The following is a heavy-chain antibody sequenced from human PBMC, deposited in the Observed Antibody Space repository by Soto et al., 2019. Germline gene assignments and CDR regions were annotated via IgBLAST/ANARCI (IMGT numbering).Heavy chain of an antibody. J-gene: IGHJ3*02. CDR3: TRVRFLEWPDAFDI. CDR2: IRSKAYGGTT. D-gene: IGHD3-3*01. V-gene: IGHV3-49*03. Sequence: GGSLRLSCTASGFTFGDYAMSWFRQAPGKGLEWVGFIRSKAYGGTTEYAASVKGRFTISRDDSKSIAYLQMNSLKTEDTAVYYCTRVRFLEWPDAFDIWGQGTMVTVSS. CDR1: GFTFGDYA.